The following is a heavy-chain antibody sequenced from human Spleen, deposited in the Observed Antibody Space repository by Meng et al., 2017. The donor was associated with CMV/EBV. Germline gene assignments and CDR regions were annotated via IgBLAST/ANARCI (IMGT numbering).Heavy chain of an antibody. CDR2: IFSTGTYI. V-gene: IGHV3-21*01. CDR3: ARDSSSGYYYGMDV. J-gene: IGHJ6*02. Sequence: GGSLRLSCAASGFTFSGYNMNWVRQAPGKGLEWVSSIFSTGTYIAYADSVKGRFTISRDNAKSSLHLQMNSLRAEDTAVYYCARDSSSGYYYGMDVWGQGTTVTVSS. D-gene: IGHD3-22*01. CDR1: GFTFSGYN.